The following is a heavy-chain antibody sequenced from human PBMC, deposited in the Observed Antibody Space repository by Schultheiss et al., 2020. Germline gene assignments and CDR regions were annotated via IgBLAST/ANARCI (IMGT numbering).Heavy chain of an antibody. D-gene: IGHD1-26*01. Sequence: GGSLRLSCAASGFTFSGSAMHWVRQASGKGLEWVGRIRSKANSYATAYAASVKGRFTISRDNAKNSLYLQMNSLRTEDTAVYYCARVTIASYTGTCGYFDYWGQGTLVTVSS. J-gene: IGHJ4*02. CDR2: IRSKANSYAT. CDR1: GFTFSGSA. CDR3: ARVTIASYTGTCGYFDY. V-gene: IGHV3-73*01.